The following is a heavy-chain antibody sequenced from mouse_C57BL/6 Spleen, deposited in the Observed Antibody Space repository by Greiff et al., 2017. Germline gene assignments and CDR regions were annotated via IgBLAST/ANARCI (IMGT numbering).Heavy chain of an antibody. CDR2: IDPETGGT. CDR1: GYTFTDYE. CDR3: TRAWGITTVVDY. D-gene: IGHD1-1*01. Sequence: VQLQQSGAELVRPGASVTLSCKASGYTFTDYEMHWVKQTPVHGLEWIGAIDPETGGTAYNQKFKGKAILTADKSSSTAYMELRSLTSEDSAVYYCTRAWGITTVVDYWGQGTTLTVSS. V-gene: IGHV1-15*01. J-gene: IGHJ2*01.